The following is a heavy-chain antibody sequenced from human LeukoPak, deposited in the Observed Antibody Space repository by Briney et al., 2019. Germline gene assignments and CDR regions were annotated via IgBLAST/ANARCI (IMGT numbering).Heavy chain of an antibody. V-gene: IGHV3-33*01. CDR2: IRYDGSNK. J-gene: IGHJ4*02. CDR3: ARGRGTAMAYYFDY. D-gene: IGHD5-18*01. CDR1: GFTFSSYG. Sequence: PGRSLRLSCAASGFTFSSYGMHWVRQAPGKGLEWVAVIRYDGSNKYYADSVKGRFTISRDNSKNTLYLQMNSLRAEDTAVYYCARGRGTAMAYYFDYWGQGTLVTVSS.